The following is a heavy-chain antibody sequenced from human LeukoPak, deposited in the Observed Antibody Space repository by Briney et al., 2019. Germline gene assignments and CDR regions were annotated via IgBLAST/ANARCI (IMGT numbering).Heavy chain of an antibody. CDR2: INWNGGST. J-gene: IGHJ4*02. CDR3: ARQNYYDSSGYYYFDY. D-gene: IGHD3-22*01. CDR1: GFTFDDYG. V-gene: IGHV3-20*04. Sequence: PGGSLRLSCAASGFTFDDYGMSWVRQAPGKGLEWVSGINWNGGSTGYADSVKGRFTISRDNAKNSLYLQMDSLRAEDTALYYCARQNYYDSSGYYYFDYWGQGTLVTVSS.